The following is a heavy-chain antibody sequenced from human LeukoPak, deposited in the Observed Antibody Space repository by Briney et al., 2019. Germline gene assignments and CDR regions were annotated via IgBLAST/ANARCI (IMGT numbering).Heavy chain of an antibody. V-gene: IGHV1-2*02. D-gene: IGHD3-10*01. CDR1: GYSFADYY. CDR2: NKPNSGGT. J-gene: IGHJ5*02. Sequence: GGSVKVSCKASGYSFADYYMHWVRQAPGQGLEWMGWNKPNSGGTRSAQKFQGRVTMTRDTSISTAYMELSSLRYDDTAVYYCATNILVRDIINWFDPWGQGTLVTVSS. CDR3: ATNILVRDIINWFDP.